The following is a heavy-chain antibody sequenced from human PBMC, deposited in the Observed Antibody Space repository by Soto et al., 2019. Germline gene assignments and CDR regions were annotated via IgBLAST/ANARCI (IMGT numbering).Heavy chain of an antibody. J-gene: IGHJ4*02. CDR2: MNAGRGKT. CDR3: ARWIDNGYFDY. CDR1: GFSFTSYS. Sequence: QGQLVQSGAEVKKPGASVKASCGTSGFSFTSYSFHQVRQAPAQGLQGMGWMNAGRGKTKYSQHFQGRVTFTWGTSANTVYMELSRLISEDASVFYCARWIDNGYFDYLGQGTLVTVSA. D-gene: IGHD4-17*01. V-gene: IGHV1-3*01.